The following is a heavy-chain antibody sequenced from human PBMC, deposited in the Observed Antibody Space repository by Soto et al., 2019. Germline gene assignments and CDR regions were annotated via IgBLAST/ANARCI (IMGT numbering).Heavy chain of an antibody. J-gene: IGHJ2*01. Sequence: QVQLQESGPGLVKPSQTLSLTCTVSGGSISSGGYYWSWIRQHPGKGLEWIGYIYYSGSTYYNPSLKSRVTISVDTSKDQFSLKLSSVTAADTAVYYCARGKTPYWYFDLWGRGTLVTVSS. CDR3: ARGKTPYWYFDL. D-gene: IGHD6-13*01. V-gene: IGHV4-31*03. CDR2: IYYSGST. CDR1: GGSISSGGYY.